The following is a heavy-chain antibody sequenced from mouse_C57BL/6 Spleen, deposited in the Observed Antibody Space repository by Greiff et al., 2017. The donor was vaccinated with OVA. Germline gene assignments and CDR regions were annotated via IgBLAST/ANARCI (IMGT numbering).Heavy chain of an antibody. CDR2: IYPGDGDT. CDR3: ARAGGGDY. J-gene: IGHJ4*01. Sequence: VQLQESGPELVKPGASVKISCKASGYAFSSSWMNWVKQRPGKGLEWIGRIYPGDGDTNYNGKFKGKATLTADKSSSTAYMQLSSRTSEDSAVYFCARAGGGDYWGQGTSVTVSS. V-gene: IGHV1-82*01. D-gene: IGHD3-1*01. CDR1: GYAFSSSW.